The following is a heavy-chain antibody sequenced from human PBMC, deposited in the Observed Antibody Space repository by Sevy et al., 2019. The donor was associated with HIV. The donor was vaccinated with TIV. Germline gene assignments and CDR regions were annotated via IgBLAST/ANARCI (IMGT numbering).Heavy chain of an antibody. V-gene: IGHV4-59*01. Sequence: SETLSLTCTVTGDSMNTYYWAWIRQPPGKSLEWVGYILYSGSTEYSPSLKSRVTMALDKSKNEVSLRLSSVTAADTAVYYSARQVPGDNWFDPWVQGRLVTVSS. CDR3: ARQVPGDNWFDP. CDR2: ILYSGST. CDR1: GDSMNTYY. J-gene: IGHJ5*02.